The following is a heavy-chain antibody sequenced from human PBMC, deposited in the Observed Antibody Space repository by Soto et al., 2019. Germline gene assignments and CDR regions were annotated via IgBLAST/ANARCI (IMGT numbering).Heavy chain of an antibody. D-gene: IGHD6-19*01. CDR1: GFTFSSYG. CDR2: ISYDGSNK. V-gene: IGHV3-30*18. Sequence: GGSLRLSCAASGFTFSSYGMHWVRQAPGKGLEWVAVISYDGSNKYYADSVKGRFTISRDNSKNTLYLQMNSLRAEDTAVYYCAKDRRFIAVAGRKNYYYYMDVWGKGTTVTVSS. J-gene: IGHJ6*03. CDR3: AKDRRFIAVAGRKNYYYYMDV.